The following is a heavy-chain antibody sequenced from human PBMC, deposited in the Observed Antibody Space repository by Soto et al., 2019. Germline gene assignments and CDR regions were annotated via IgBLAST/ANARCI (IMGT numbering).Heavy chain of an antibody. CDR1: DGSIISYY. CDR3: ARELQAAAGQAFDF. V-gene: IGHV4-59*01. D-gene: IGHD6-13*01. Sequence: SETLSLTCTVSDGSIISYYWSWIRQPPGKGLEWIGYIYYGGSTNYNPSLKSRVTISVDTSKNQFSLKLRSVTAADTAVYYCARELQAAAGQAFDFWGQGSLVTVPQ. J-gene: IGHJ4*02. CDR2: IYYGGST.